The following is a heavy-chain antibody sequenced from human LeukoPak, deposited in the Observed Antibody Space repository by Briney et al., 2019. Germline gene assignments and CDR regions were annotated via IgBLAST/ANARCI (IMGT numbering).Heavy chain of an antibody. J-gene: IGHJ1*01. Sequence: GESLKISCKGSGYSFTSYWIGWVRQMPGKGLEWMGIIYPGDPDIRYSPSFQGQVTVSADKSISTAYLQWSSLKASDTAMYYCVRHYYGSGSPRAAYFQHWGQGTLVTVSS. D-gene: IGHD3-10*01. V-gene: IGHV5-51*01. CDR2: IYPGDPDI. CDR3: VRHYYGSGSPRAAYFQH. CDR1: GYSFTSYW.